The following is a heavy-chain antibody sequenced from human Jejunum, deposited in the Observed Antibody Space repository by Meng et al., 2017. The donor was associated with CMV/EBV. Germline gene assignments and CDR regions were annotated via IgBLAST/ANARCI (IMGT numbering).Heavy chain of an antibody. J-gene: IGHJ4*02. Sequence: LRLSCAASGFNLKDYWMDWVRQAPGRGLEWVANIRYDGGERYYVNSVEGRFFIYRDNARNTLYLQMNSLRGDDSAIYYCTRALDYWGQGTQVTVSS. CDR3: TRALDY. V-gene: IGHV3-7*04. CDR1: GFNLKDYW. CDR2: IRYDGGER.